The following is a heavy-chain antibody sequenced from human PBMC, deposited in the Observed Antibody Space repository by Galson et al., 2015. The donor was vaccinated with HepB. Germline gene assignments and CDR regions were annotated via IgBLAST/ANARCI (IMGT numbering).Heavy chain of an antibody. J-gene: IGHJ4*02. V-gene: IGHV4-61*01. D-gene: IGHD2/OR15-2a*01. CDR3: AEGGN. Sequence: ETLSLTRTVSGVSVSSGNYHWNWIRQAPGKGLEWIGYIHSSGSTNSNPSLKNRVTISVDTSKNQFSLNLSSVTAADTAVYYCAEGGNWGQGTQVTVSS. CDR1: GVSVSSGNYH. CDR2: IHSSGST.